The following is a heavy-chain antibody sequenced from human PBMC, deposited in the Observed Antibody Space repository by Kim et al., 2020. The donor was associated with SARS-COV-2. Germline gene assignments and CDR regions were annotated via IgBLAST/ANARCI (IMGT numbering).Heavy chain of an antibody. CDR1: GFTFSSYA. D-gene: IGHD6-19*01. Sequence: GGSLRLSCAASGFTFSSYAMHWVRQAPGKGLEWVAVISYDGSNKYYADSVKGRFTISRDNSKNTLYLQMNSLRAEDTAVYYCAREELSRYSSGWYYYYYGMDVCGQGTTV. V-gene: IGHV3-30*04. CDR3: AREELSRYSSGWYYYYYGMDV. CDR2: ISYDGSNK. J-gene: IGHJ6*02.